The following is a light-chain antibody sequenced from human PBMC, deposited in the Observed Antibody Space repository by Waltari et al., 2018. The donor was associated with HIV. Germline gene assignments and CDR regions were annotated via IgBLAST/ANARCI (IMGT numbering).Light chain of an antibody. J-gene: IGKJ2*01. V-gene: IGKV4-1*01. CDR3: QQYDSVPYT. Sequence: DIVMTQSPDSLAVSLGERATINCESSQSILYGSYTNNDLAWYQQKPGQPPKLLIYRSSTRESGVPDRFSGSGSETEFTLTISSVQAEDVAVYYCQQYDSVPYTFGQGTKLEIK. CDR1: QSILYGSYTNND. CDR2: RSS.